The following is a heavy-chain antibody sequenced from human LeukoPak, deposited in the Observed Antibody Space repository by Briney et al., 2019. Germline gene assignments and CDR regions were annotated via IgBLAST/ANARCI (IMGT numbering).Heavy chain of an antibody. CDR3: ARDRGSFDN. J-gene: IGHJ4*02. CDR1: GFTFSIYS. CDR2: ITSSSNYI. Sequence: GGSLRLSCAASGFTFSIYSMNCVRQAPGKGLEWLSSITSSSNYIYYADSVKGRFTISRDNVQNSLYLKMNSMRAEDTAMYYCARDRGSFDNWGQGTLVTVSS. V-gene: IGHV3-21*01. D-gene: IGHD2-15*01.